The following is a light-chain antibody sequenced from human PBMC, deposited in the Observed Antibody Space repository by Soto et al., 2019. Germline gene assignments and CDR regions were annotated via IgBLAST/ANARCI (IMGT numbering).Light chain of an antibody. V-gene: IGKV3-20*01. CDR1: QSVSSSS. CDR3: QQYGSSPPIT. Sequence: EIVLTQSPVTLFLSPGERATLSCRASQSVSSSSLAWYQQKPGQAPRLLIDGASSRATGIRDRFSGSGSGTDFTLTISRLEPEDFALYYCQQYGSSPPITFGQGTHWRL. J-gene: IGKJ5*01. CDR2: GAS.